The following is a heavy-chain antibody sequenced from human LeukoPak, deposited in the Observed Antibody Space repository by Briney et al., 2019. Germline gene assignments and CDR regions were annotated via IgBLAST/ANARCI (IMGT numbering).Heavy chain of an antibody. CDR1: GGSFSSYY. V-gene: IGHV4-34*01. Sequence: SETLSLTCAVYGGSFSSYYWSWIRQSPGKGLEWIAEINHRGDTNYNPSVKSRVTISVDTSKNQFSLKVTSLTAADTAVYYCARGSTISETGYFDYWGEGTLVTVSS. CDR3: ARGSTISETGYFDY. J-gene: IGHJ4*03. D-gene: IGHD1-1*01. CDR2: INHRGDT.